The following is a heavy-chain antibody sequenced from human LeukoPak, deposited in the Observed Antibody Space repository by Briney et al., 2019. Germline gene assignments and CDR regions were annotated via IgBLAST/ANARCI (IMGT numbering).Heavy chain of an antibody. D-gene: IGHD6-19*01. J-gene: IGHJ4*02. CDR2: INPGTGGT. CDR3: ARERGGARAVAGFDY. Sequence: ASVRVSCKASGYTLINYYIHWVRQAPGQGLEWMGIINPGTGGTSYAQKFQARVTMTRDTSTSTFYMDPSSLKSDDTAVYYCARERGGARAVAGFDYWGQGTLVTVSS. V-gene: IGHV1-46*01. CDR1: GYTLINYY.